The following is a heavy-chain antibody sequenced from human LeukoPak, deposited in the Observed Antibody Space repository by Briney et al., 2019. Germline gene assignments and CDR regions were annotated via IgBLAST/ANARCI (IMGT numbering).Heavy chain of an antibody. CDR1: GYTFSNYW. V-gene: IGHV5-51*01. D-gene: IGHD6-19*01. CDR3: ARQGIAVAGTLWLDP. Sequence: GESLNISCRGSGYTFSNYWIAWVRQMPGKGLEWMGIIYPGDSVTTYSPSFQGQVTISVDKSINTTYLQWKSLKASDSAMYYCARQGIAVAGTLWLDPWGQGTLVTVSS. CDR2: IYPGDSVT. J-gene: IGHJ5*02.